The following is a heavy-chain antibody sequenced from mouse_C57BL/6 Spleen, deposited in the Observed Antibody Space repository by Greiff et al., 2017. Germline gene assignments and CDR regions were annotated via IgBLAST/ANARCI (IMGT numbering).Heavy chain of an antibody. J-gene: IGHJ3*01. CDR3: ARPDYDWFAY. CDR1: GYTYTGYW. D-gene: IGHD2-4*01. CDR2: ILPGSGST. V-gene: IGHV1-9*01. Sequence: QVQLQQSGAELMKPGASVKLSCKATGYTYTGYWIEWVKQRPGHGLEWIGEILPGSGSTTYNEKFKGKATFTADTSSTTAYMQLSSLTTEDSAIYYCARPDYDWFAYWGQGTLVTVSA.